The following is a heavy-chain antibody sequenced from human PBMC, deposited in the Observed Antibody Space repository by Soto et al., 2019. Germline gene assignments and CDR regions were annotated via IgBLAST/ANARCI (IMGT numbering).Heavy chain of an antibody. J-gene: IGHJ4*02. V-gene: IGHV4-34*12. CDR1: GGSFSGYF. CDR3: ARPHYDSNTFYYFFDY. CDR2: IFHGGST. Sequence: AVYGGSFSGYFWSWIRQPPGKGLEWIGEIFHGGSTNYSPSLKSRVTISVDTSKNQFSLELSSVTAADTAVYYCARPHYDSNTFYYFFDYWGQGTLVTVSS. D-gene: IGHD3-22*01.